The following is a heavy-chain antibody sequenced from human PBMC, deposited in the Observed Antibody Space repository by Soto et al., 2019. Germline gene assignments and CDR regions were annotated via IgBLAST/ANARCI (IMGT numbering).Heavy chain of an antibody. Sequence: QLVESGGGVVQPGRSLRLSCAASGFTFSSYGMHWVRQAPGKGLEWVAVISYDGSNKYYADSVKGRVTISRDSSKNTLYLQMNSLRAEDTGVYYCAKDRTYGSGSYRLYYYGLDVWGQGTTVTVSS. J-gene: IGHJ6*02. V-gene: IGHV3-30*18. D-gene: IGHD3-10*01. CDR2: ISYDGSNK. CDR1: GFTFSSYG. CDR3: AKDRTYGSGSYRLYYYGLDV.